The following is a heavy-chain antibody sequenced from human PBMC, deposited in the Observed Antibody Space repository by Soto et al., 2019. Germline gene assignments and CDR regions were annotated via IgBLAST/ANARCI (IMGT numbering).Heavy chain of an antibody. V-gene: IGHV3-30-3*01. J-gene: IGHJ4*02. CDR2: ISYDGSNK. Sequence: QVQLVESGGGVVQPGRSLRLSCAASGFTFSSYAMHWVRQAPGKGLEWVAVISYDGSNKYYADSVKGPFTISRDNSKNTLYLPMNSLRAEDTAVYYCARVAVEMATIHVFDYWGQGTLVTVSS. D-gene: IGHD5-12*01. CDR3: ARVAVEMATIHVFDY. CDR1: GFTFSSYA.